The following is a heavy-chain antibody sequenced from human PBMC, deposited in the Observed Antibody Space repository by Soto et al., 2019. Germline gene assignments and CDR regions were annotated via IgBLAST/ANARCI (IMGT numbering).Heavy chain of an antibody. J-gene: IGHJ4*02. CDR3: ARHFTFGLYYLDY. CDR1: GYSFSSSW. V-gene: IGHV5-51*01. CDR2: IYPDDSDT. D-gene: IGHD3-16*01. Sequence: GESLKIYCKGSGYSFSSSWIGWVRQMPGKGLEWMGVIYPDDSDTRYSPSFQGQVSISADKSIDTAYLQWSSLKASDTAMYYCARHFTFGLYYLDYWGQGTQVTVS.